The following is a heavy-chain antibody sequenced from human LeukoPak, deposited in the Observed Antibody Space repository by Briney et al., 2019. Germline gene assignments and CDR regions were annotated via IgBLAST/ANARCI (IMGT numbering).Heavy chain of an antibody. Sequence: GGSLRLSCEASTNSFFDYAMNWVRQAPGKGLEWVAVISYDGSNKYYADSVKGRFTISRDNSKNTLYLQMNSLRAEDTAVYYCASPLVGAIYWGQGTLVTVSS. CDR3: ASPLVGAIY. CDR2: ISYDGSNK. CDR1: TNSFFDYA. D-gene: IGHD1-26*01. J-gene: IGHJ4*02. V-gene: IGHV3-30-3*01.